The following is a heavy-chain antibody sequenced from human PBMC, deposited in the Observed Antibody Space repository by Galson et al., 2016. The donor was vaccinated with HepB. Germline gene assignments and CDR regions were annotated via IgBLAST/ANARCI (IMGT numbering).Heavy chain of an antibody. CDR1: GFTFSSYW. CDR3: AKAYGSGSSFYYYYGMDV. V-gene: IGHV3-74*01. CDR2: INSVGSST. D-gene: IGHD3-10*01. J-gene: IGHJ6*02. Sequence: SLRLSCAASGFTFSSYWMHWVRQAPGKGLVWVSRINSVGSSTSYADSVKGRFTISRDNAKNTLYLQMNSLRAEDTAVYYCAKAYGSGSSFYYYYGMDVWGQGTTVTVSS.